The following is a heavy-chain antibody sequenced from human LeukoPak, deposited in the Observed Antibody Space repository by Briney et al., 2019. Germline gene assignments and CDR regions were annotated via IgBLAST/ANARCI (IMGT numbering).Heavy chain of an antibody. CDR3: ATRPGGSTWYGVFDY. V-gene: IGHV4-59*11. CDR2: IYSGGCT. D-gene: IGHD6-13*01. J-gene: IGHJ4*02. Sequence: SETLSLTCTFSGTSISSHYWSWIRQPPGKGMEWIGYIYSGGCTNYNPSLKSRVTMSVDTSKNQFSLTLTSVTAADTALYFCATRPGGSTWYGVFDYWGPGTLVTVS. CDR1: GTSISSHY.